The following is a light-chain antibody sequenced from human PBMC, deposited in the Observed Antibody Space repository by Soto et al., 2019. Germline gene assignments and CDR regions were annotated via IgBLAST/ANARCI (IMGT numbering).Light chain of an antibody. V-gene: IGKV3-15*01. CDR1: QRVSSH. CDR3: HQYNNWPWT. Sequence: EIVLTQSPGTLSLSPVDTATLSCMASQRVSSHLAWYQQKPGQAPRLLIYAASTRATGIPVRFSGSGSETEFTLTIRSLQSEDSALYYCHQYNNWPWTFGQGTKVDIK. CDR2: AAS. J-gene: IGKJ1*01.